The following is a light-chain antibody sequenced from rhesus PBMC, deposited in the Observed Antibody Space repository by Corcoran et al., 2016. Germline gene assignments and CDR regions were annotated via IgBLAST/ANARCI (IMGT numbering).Light chain of an antibody. CDR2: AAS. Sequence: DIQMTQSPSSLSASVGDKVTIICRASQGISSWLAWYQQKPGKAPKLLIYAASSLQIGGPSRVSGNGSWTDYPLTIRSLQPEDFATYYCQQGYNTPWTFGQGTKVEIK. CDR3: QQGYNTPWT. V-gene: IGKV1-18*01. J-gene: IGKJ1*01. CDR1: QGISSW.